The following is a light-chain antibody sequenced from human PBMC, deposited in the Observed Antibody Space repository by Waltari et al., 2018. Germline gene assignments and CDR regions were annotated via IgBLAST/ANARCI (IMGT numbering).Light chain of an antibody. CDR2: EVS. Sequence: QSALTQPASVSGSPGQSITISCTGTSSDVGRYNLGSRYQQHPVKAPKLMIYEVSKRPSGVSNRFSGSKSGNTASLTISGLQAEDEADYYCCSYAGSSTFVVFGGGTKLTVL. CDR1: SSDVGRYNL. V-gene: IGLV2-23*02. J-gene: IGLJ2*01. CDR3: CSYAGSSTFVV.